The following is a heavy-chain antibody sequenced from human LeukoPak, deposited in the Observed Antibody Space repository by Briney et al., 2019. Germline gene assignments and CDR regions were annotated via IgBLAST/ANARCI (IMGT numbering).Heavy chain of an antibody. D-gene: IGHD3-3*01. J-gene: IGHJ4*02. CDR1: GGSISSYY. V-gene: IGHV4-59*01. CDR3: ARVPSWSAYYLYYFDY. CDR2: ISYSGST. Sequence: SETLSLTCTVSGGSISSYYWSWIRQPPGKGLEWIGYISYSGSTNYNPSLKSRVTISVDTSKNQFSLKLSSVTAADTAVYYCARVPSWSAYYLYYFDYWGQGTLVTVSS.